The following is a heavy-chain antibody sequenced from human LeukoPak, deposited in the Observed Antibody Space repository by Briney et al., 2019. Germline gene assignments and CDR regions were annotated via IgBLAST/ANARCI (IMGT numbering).Heavy chain of an antibody. CDR3: ARDSVFITLDN. J-gene: IGHJ4*02. D-gene: IGHD3-22*01. CDR2: IIPIFGIA. V-gene: IGHV1-69*04. Sequence: SVKVSCKASGGTFSSYAISWVRQAPGQGLEWMGRIIPIFGIANYAQKFQGRVTITADKSTSTAYMELSSLRSEDTAVYYCARDSVFITLDNWGRETRVPVPS. CDR1: GGTFSSYA.